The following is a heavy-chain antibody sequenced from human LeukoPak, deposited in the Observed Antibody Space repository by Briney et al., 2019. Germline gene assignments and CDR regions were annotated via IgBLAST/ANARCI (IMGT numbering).Heavy chain of an antibody. J-gene: IGHJ4*02. CDR3: ARHITMVRGVRADHFDY. CDR2: IYYSGST. CDR1: GGSVRSGSDY. V-gene: IGHV4-61*01. D-gene: IGHD3-10*01. Sequence: SETLALTCTVSGGSVRSGSDYWSWIRQPPGKGLEWIGYIYYSGSTNYNPSLTSRVTISVATSKNQFSLKLSSVTAADTAVYYCARHITMVRGVRADHFDYWGQGTLVTVSS.